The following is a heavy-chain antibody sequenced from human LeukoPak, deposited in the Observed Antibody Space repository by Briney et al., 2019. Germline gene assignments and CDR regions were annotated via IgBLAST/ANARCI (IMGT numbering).Heavy chain of an antibody. J-gene: IGHJ6*03. Sequence: GGSLRLSCAASGFASGFTFSDYAVSWVRQAPGKGPEWVASVNGRGATTYYADSVRGRFTISRDNSKNSLYLQMISLGADDTAIYFCAKAPATGEGYYFYYMDVWGKGTTVTVSS. CDR1: GFTFSDYA. CDR3: AKAPATGEGYYFYYMDV. D-gene: IGHD7-27*01. CDR2: VNGRGATT. V-gene: IGHV3-23*01.